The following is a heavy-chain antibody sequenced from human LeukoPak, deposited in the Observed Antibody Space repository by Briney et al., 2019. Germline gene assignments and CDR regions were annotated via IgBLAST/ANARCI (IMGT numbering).Heavy chain of an antibody. V-gene: IGHV4-39*07. CDR2: IYHSGNT. Sequence: PSETLSLTCTVSGGPINKSSYYWGWIRQPPGKGLEWIGEIYHSGNTNYNPSLKSRVAISLDKSSNQFSLRLTSVTAADTAMYFCAREEMPGKFDYWGQGTLVTVSS. D-gene: IGHD1-26*01. CDR1: GGPINKSSYY. J-gene: IGHJ4*02. CDR3: AREEMPGKFDY.